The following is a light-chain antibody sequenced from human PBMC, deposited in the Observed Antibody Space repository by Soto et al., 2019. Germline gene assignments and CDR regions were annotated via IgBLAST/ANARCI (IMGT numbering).Light chain of an antibody. CDR3: MESLQTPYT. CDR1: QSHLHSNGYNF. V-gene: IGKV2-28*01. Sequence: DIVMTQSPLSLSVTPGEPASISCRSSQSHLHSNGYNFLDWYLQKPGQSPQLLIYLGSNRASGVPDRFGGSGSGTDFTLKISRVEAEDVGVYYCMESLQTPYTFGQGTTLQIK. CDR2: LGS. J-gene: IGKJ2*01.